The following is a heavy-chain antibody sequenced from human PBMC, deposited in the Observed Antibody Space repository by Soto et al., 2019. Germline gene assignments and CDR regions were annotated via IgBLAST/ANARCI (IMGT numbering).Heavy chain of an antibody. D-gene: IGHD6-13*01. CDR3: AKIPNSSSWYLDAFDI. Sequence: EVQLLESGGGLVQPGGSLRLSCAASGFTSSSYAMSWVRQAPGKGLEWVSAITNSGGSTYYATSVKGRLTISRDNSNNTLDLQMNSRRAEDTAVYYCAKIPNSSSWYLDAFDIWGQGTMVTVSS. V-gene: IGHV3-23*01. CDR2: ITNSGGST. CDR1: GFTSSSYA. J-gene: IGHJ3*02.